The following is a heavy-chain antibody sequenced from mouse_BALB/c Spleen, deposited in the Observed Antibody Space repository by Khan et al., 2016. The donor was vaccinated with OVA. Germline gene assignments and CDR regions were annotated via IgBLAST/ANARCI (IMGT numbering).Heavy chain of an antibody. CDR1: GYSITSDYA. D-gene: IGHD1-1*01. J-gene: IGHJ2*01. V-gene: IGHV3-2*02. Sequence: EVQLQESGPGLVKPSQSLSLTCTVTGYSITSDYARNWIRQFPGNKLEWMGYISYSGNTKYNPSLKSRVSITRDTSKNQFFLQLNSVTIEDTATYYCARIYGGDFDYWGQGTTLTVSS. CDR3: ARIYGGDFDY. CDR2: ISYSGNT.